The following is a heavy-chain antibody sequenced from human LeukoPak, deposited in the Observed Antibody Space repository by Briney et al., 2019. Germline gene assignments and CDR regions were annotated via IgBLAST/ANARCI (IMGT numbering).Heavy chain of an antibody. CDR1: GGSISSSSYY. V-gene: IGHV4-39*07. Sequence: SETLSLTCTVSGGSISSSSYYWGWIRQPPGKGLEWIGSIYYSGSTYYNPSLKSRVTISVDTSKNQFSLKLSSVTAADTAVYYCARVPTYYYDSSGYLIDYWGQGTLVTVSS. D-gene: IGHD3-22*01. CDR2: IYYSGST. J-gene: IGHJ4*02. CDR3: ARVPTYYYDSSGYLIDY.